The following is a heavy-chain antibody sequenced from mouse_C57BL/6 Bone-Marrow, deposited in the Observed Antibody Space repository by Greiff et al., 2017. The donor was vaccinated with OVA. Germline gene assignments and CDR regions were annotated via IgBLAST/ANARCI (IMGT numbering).Heavy chain of an antibody. J-gene: IGHJ2*01. Sequence: QVQLQQSGAELVMPGASVKLSCKASGYTFTSYWMHWVKQRPGQGLEWIGEIDPSDSYTNYNQKFKGKSTLTVDKSSSTAYMQLSSLTSEDSAVYYCARSVYYYGSRGDYFDYWGQGTTLTVSS. CDR1: GYTFTSYW. CDR3: ARSVYYYGSRGDYFDY. D-gene: IGHD1-1*01. CDR2: IDPSDSYT. V-gene: IGHV1-69*01.